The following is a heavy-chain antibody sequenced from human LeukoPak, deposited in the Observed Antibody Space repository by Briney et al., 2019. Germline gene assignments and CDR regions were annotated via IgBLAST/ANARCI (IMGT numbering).Heavy chain of an antibody. V-gene: IGHV1-3*01. CDR1: RYIFTSYA. J-gene: IGHJ5*02. D-gene: IGHD2-21*01. Sequence: ASVKVSCKASRYIFTSYAMHWVRQAPGQRLEWMGWINSANDNTEYSQKFQGRVTITRDTSATTAYMELSSLRSEDTAVYYCARVVNLPGSINWFDPWGQGTLVTVSS. CDR3: ARVVNLPGSINWFDP. CDR2: INSANDNT.